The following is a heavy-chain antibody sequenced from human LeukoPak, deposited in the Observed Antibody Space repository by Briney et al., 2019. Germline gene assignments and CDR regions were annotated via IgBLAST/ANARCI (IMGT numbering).Heavy chain of an antibody. J-gene: IGHJ4*02. CDR1: GFTFSSYA. D-gene: IGHD5-12*01. CDR2: ISGSGGST. Sequence: PGGSLRLSCAASGFTFSSYAMSWVRQAPGKGLEWVSAISGSGGSTYYADSVKGRFTISRDNSKNTVYLQMNSLRAEDTAVYYCARDQLAFSGYDTLFDYWGQGTLVTVSS. V-gene: IGHV3-23*01. CDR3: ARDQLAFSGYDTLFDY.